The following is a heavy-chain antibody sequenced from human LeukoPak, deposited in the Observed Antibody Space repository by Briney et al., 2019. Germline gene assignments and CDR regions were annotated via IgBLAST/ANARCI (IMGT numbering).Heavy chain of an antibody. Sequence: SVKVSCKASGGTFSSYGISWVRQAPGQGLEWMGGIIPIFGTANYAQKFQGRVTMTRDTSTSTVYMELSSLRSEDSAVYYCARWTTTYLDYWGQGTLVTVSS. J-gene: IGHJ4*02. D-gene: IGHD4-11*01. CDR1: GGTFSSYG. CDR3: ARWTTTYLDY. V-gene: IGHV1-69*05. CDR2: IIPIFGTA.